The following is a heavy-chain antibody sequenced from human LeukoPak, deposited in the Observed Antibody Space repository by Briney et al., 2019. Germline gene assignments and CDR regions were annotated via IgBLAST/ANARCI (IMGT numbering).Heavy chain of an antibody. CDR2: IYYSRST. CDR3: ARHLWLQDPFDY. V-gene: IGHV4-39*01. D-gene: IGHD5-24*01. Sequence: SETLSLTCIVSGGSISIGSYYWGWIRQPPGKGLEWIGSIYYSRSTYYNPSLKSRVTISVDTSKNQFSLKLSSVTAADTAVYYCARHLWLQDPFDYWGQGTLVTVSS. CDR1: GGSISIGSYY. J-gene: IGHJ4*02.